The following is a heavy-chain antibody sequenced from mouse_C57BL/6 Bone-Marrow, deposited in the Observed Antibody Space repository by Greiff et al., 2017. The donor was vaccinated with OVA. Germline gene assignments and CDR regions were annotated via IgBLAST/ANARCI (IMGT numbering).Heavy chain of an antibody. Sequence: QVQLQQPGAELVRPGPSVKLSCKASGYTFTSYWMHWVKQRPGQGLEWIGVIDPSDSYTNYNQKFKGKATLTVDTSSSTAYMQLSSLTSEDSAVYYCARVGSSSWFAYWGQGTLVTVSA. V-gene: IGHV1-59*01. J-gene: IGHJ3*01. CDR2: IDPSDSYT. CDR3: ARVGSSSWFAY. D-gene: IGHD1-1*01. CDR1: GYTFTSYW.